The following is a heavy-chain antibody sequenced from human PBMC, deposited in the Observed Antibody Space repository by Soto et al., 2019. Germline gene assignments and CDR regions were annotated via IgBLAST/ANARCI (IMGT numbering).Heavy chain of an antibody. V-gene: IGHV3-21*06. CDR2: ISITTNYI. J-gene: IGHJ4*02. CDR3: ARESEGVTSNFDY. Sequence: GGSLRLSCAAFGFTFARYSMNWVRKAPGKGLEWVSSISITTNYIYYGDSMKSRFTISRDNAKNSLYLEMNSLRAEDTAVYYCARESEGVTSNFDYWGQGTLVTVS. CDR1: GFTFARYS.